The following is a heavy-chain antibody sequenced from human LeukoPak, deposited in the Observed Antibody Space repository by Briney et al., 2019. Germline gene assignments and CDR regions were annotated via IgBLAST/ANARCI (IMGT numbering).Heavy chain of an antibody. CDR2: IYYSGST. D-gene: IGHD5-18*01. V-gene: IGHV4-59*01. CDR3: AGNSGYTYGLRSVFDY. J-gene: IGHJ4*02. CDR1: GGSISSYY. Sequence: SETLSLTCTVSGGSISSYYWNWIRQPPGRGLKWIGYIYYSGSTNYNPSLKSRVTISLDMSKNQFSLKLSSVTAADTAVYYCAGNSGYTYGLRSVFDYWGQGALVTVSS.